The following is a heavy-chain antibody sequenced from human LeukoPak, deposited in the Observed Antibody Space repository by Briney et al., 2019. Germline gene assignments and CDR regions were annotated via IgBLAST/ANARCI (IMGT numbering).Heavy chain of an antibody. J-gene: IGHJ4*02. CDR3: ARDRDIAARLDY. V-gene: IGHV3-21*01. D-gene: IGHD6-6*01. CDR2: ISSSSSYI. Sequence: PGGSLRLSCAASGFTFSSYSMNWVRQAPGKGLEWVSSISSSSSYIYYADSVKGRFTISRDNAKNSLYLQMNSLRAEDTAVCYRARDRDIAARLDYWGQGTLVTVSS. CDR1: GFTFSSYS.